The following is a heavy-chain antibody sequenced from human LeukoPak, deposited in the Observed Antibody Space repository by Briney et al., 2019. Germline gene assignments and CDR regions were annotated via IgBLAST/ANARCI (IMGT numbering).Heavy chain of an antibody. V-gene: IGHV4-4*02. CDR1: GGSISSGNW. Sequence: SGTLSLTCAVSGGSISSGNWWSWVRQPPGKGLEWIGEIYHSGSTNYNPSLKNRVTISVDKSKNQFSLKLSSVTAADTAVYYCARIRSPILTTRYFDYWGQGTLVTVSS. CDR2: IYHSGST. D-gene: IGHD3-9*01. CDR3: ARIRSPILTTRYFDY. J-gene: IGHJ4*02.